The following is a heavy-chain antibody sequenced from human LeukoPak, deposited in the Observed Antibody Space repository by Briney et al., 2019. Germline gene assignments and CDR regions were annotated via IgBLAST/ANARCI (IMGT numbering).Heavy chain of an antibody. J-gene: IGHJ5*02. Sequence: ASVKVSCKASGYTFTSYGISWVRQAPGQGLEWMGWISAYNGNTNYAQKLQGRVTMTTDTSTSTAYMELRSLRSDDTAVYYCARDRYDFWSGYCRFGADGWFDPWGQGTLVTVSS. CDR1: GYTFTSYG. D-gene: IGHD3-3*01. V-gene: IGHV1-18*01. CDR3: ARDRYDFWSGYCRFGADGWFDP. CDR2: ISAYNGNT.